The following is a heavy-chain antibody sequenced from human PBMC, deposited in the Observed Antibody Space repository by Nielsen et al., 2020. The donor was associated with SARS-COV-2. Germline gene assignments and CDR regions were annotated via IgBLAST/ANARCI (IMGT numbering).Heavy chain of an antibody. Sequence: GESLKISCAASGFSFSDFYMTWVRQAPGKGLEWLAYISSNSAYIDYGDSVKGRFTIPRDNAKNSVSLQMNSLRADDTAVYYCARRMGTESGNGMDVWGQGTAVTVSS. CDR3: ARRMGTESGNGMDV. CDR2: ISSNSAYI. CDR1: GFSFSDFY. D-gene: IGHD7-27*01. J-gene: IGHJ6*02. V-gene: IGHV3-11*03.